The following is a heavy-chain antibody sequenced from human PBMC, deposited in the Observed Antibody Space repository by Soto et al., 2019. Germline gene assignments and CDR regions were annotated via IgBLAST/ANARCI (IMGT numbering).Heavy chain of an antibody. CDR2: ISDDGGAT. CDR3: AKGPSRGGYAVYV. D-gene: IGHD2-15*01. Sequence: EVQLLESGGGLVQPGGSLRLSCAASGFTFSTNAMSWVRQAPGKGLEWVSAISDDGGATYYADSVKGRFTISRDNSKITCYLQMSSLRAEDTAIYFCAKGPSRGGYAVYVWGQGTTVTVSS. J-gene: IGHJ6*02. CDR1: GFTFSTNA. V-gene: IGHV3-23*01.